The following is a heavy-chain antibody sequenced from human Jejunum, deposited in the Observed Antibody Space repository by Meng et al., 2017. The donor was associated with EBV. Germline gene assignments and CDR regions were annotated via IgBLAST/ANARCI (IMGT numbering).Heavy chain of an antibody. Sequence: QVQLQESCPGLVKPSETLSLTCTVSGSSVSTASYYWSWIRQSPGKGLEWIGYIYYSGNTNYNPSLKSRATITVDTSKNQFSLKLSSVTAADTAVYYCARVVDYYERSGYPDFWGQGTLVTVSS. V-gene: IGHV4-61*01. CDR3: ARVVDYYERSGYPDF. J-gene: IGHJ4*02. CDR1: GSSVSTASYY. D-gene: IGHD3-22*01. CDR2: IYYSGNT.